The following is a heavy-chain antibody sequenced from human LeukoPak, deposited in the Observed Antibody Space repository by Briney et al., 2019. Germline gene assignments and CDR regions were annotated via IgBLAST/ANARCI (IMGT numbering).Heavy chain of an antibody. Sequence: GGSLRLSCEASGFTFSSYAMNWVRQAPGKRLEWVASITRSGDSTYHADSVKGRFAISRDNSKNTVFLQMNSLRAEDTALYYRAKGVGPWCTAGTCYPFDYWGQGTLVAVSS. J-gene: IGHJ4*02. D-gene: IGHD2-15*01. V-gene: IGHV3-23*01. CDR3: AKGVGPWCTAGTCYPFDY. CDR2: ITRSGDST. CDR1: GFTFSSYA.